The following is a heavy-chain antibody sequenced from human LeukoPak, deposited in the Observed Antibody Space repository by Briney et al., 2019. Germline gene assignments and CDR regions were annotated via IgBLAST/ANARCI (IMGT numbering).Heavy chain of an antibody. D-gene: IGHD3-22*01. J-gene: IGHJ4*02. V-gene: IGHV2-5*02. CDR1: GFSLSTSGVG. Sequence: KESGPTLVKPTQTLTLTCTFSGFSLSTSGVGVGWIRQPPGKALEWLAVIYWDDDKRYSPSLKSRLTITKDTSKNQVVLTMTNMDPVDTATYYRAHSGYFDSSGPLPPDYWGQGTLVTVSS. CDR2: IYWDDDK. CDR3: AHSGYFDSSGPLPPDY.